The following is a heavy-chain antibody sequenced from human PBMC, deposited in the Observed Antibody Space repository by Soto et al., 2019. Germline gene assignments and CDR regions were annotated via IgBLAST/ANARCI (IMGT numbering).Heavy chain of an antibody. CDR1: GFTFSNYG. CDR3: VRPPGYYYDCSAYYSV. Sequence: LRLSCSASGFTFSNYGLHWVRQTLGKGLEYVSSISTNGGSRYYADSVKGRFTISRDTSKNTLYLQMSSLRPEATAVYYCVRPPGYYYDCSAYYSVCGQGTLVTFSS. CDR2: ISTNGGSR. J-gene: IGHJ4*02. V-gene: IGHV3-64D*06. D-gene: IGHD3-22*01.